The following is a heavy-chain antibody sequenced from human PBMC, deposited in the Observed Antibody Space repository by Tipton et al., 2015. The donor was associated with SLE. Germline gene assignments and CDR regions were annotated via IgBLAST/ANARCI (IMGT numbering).Heavy chain of an antibody. D-gene: IGHD6-19*01. CDR3: AKGAAVAATGFDY. CDR1: GFTFSSYG. Sequence: SLRLSCAASGFTFSSYGMHWVCQAPGKGLEWVAFIRYDGSNKYYADSVKGRFTISRDNSKNTLYLQMNSLRAEDTAVYYCAKGAAVAATGFDYWGQGTLVTVSS. CDR2: IRYDGSNK. J-gene: IGHJ4*02. V-gene: IGHV3-30*02.